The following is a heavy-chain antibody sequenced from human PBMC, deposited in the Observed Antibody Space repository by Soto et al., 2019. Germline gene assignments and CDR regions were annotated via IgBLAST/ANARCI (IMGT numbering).Heavy chain of an antibody. CDR3: ARGGYHDSSAYYGY. Sequence: SETLSLTCTVSGGSISSGGYYWSWIRQHPGKGLEWIGYIYYSGSTYYNPSLKSRVTISVDTSKNQFSLKLSSVTAADTAVYYCARGGYHDSSAYYGYRGQGTLVTVSS. CDR2: IYYSGST. V-gene: IGHV4-31*03. D-gene: IGHD3-22*01. J-gene: IGHJ4*02. CDR1: GGSISSGGYY.